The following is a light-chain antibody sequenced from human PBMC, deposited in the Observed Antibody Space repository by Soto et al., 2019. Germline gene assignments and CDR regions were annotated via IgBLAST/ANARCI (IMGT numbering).Light chain of an antibody. CDR3: HQNDRSPQT. CDR2: DAS. CDR1: QSVSSNY. J-gene: IGKJ1*01. Sequence: ILLPQSPDTLYLSPGDRATLSCRASQSVSSNYLAWYQQRAGQAPRLLIYDASSRATGITDRFSGSGSGTDFTLTITRLEPEDFAVYYWHQNDRSPQTFGQGTKVDIK. V-gene: IGKV3-20*01.